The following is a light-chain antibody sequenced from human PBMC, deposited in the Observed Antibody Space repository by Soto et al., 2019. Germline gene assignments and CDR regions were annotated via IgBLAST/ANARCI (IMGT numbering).Light chain of an antibody. J-gene: IGLJ3*02. CDR2: GTT. CDR3: GTWDSSLSAGV. V-gene: IGLV1-40*01. Sequence: QSVLTQTPSVSGAPGQRVTISCTGRSSNIGAGYDVHWYQHLPGTAPKLLIYGTTNRPSGVPDRFSGSKSGISASLAITGLQAEDEADYYCGTWDSSLSAGVFGGGTKLTVL. CDR1: SSNIGAGYD.